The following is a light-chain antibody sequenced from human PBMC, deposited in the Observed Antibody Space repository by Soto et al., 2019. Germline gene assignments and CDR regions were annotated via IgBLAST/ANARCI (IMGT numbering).Light chain of an antibody. V-gene: IGKV1-9*01. CDR2: AAS. J-gene: IGKJ3*01. CDR3: QHLKSSPFT. Sequence: QLTQSPSSLSASIGDRVTITCRASQVIDTYLAWYQQKPGKAPKLLIYAASFLQSGVPSRFSGSGSGTDFTLTISSLQPEDFATYYCQHLKSSPFTFGPGTKVDLK. CDR1: QVIDTY.